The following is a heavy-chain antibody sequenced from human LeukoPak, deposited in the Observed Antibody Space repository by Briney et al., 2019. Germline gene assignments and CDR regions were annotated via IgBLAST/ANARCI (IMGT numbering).Heavy chain of an antibody. J-gene: IGHJ4*02. D-gene: IGHD3-10*01. V-gene: IGHV3-7*01. CDR1: GFTFDDYA. CDR3: ARDRVLLWFGEYGYFDY. Sequence: GGSLRLSCTASGFTFDDYAMHWVRQAPGKGLEWVANIKQDGSEKYYVDSVKGRFTISRDNAKNSLYLQMNSLRAEDTAVYYCARDRVLLWFGEYGYFDYWGQGTLVTVSS. CDR2: IKQDGSEK.